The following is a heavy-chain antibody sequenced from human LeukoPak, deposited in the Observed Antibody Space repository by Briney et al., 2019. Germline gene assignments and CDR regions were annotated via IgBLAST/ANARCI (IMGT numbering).Heavy chain of an antibody. Sequence: GGSLRLSCAASGFTVSSNYMSWVRQAPGKGLEWVSVVYKDGKMFYIDSVKGRFAISRDTSKNTVYLQMNNLRAEDTAVYYCASRHCSGGDCYFAGADPFDHWGQGTLVTVSS. V-gene: IGHV3-53*01. CDR1: GFTVSSNY. CDR2: VYKDGKM. CDR3: ASRHCSGGDCYFAGADPFDH. J-gene: IGHJ4*02. D-gene: IGHD2-21*01.